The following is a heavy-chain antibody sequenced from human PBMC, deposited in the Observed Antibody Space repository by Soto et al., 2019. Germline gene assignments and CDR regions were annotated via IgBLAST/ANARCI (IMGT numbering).Heavy chain of an antibody. CDR1: GDTVTNYG. J-gene: IGHJ4*02. V-gene: IGHV1-18*01. CDR3: ASATSIAVAGKES. Sequence: QVQLVQSGGEVKKPGASVKVSCKASGDTVTNYGISWVRQAPGQGLEWMGWISFYNGDTNYAQKLQGRVTLTTDTSTSIAYMELRSLRSDDTAVYYCASATSIAVAGKESWGQGTMVTVSS. CDR2: ISFYNGDT. D-gene: IGHD6-19*01.